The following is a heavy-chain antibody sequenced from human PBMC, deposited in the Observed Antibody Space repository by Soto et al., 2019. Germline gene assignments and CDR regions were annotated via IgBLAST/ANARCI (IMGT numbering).Heavy chain of an antibody. CDR2: INHSGST. D-gene: IGHD6-19*01. CDR3: ARVLKSGWYGPPYFQH. J-gene: IGHJ1*01. V-gene: IGHV4-34*01. Sequence: SETLSLTCAVYGGSFSGYYWSWIRQPPGKGLEWIGEINHSGSTNYNPSLKSRVTISVDTSKNQFSLKLSSVTAADTAVYYCARVLKSGWYGPPYFQHWGQGTLVTVSS. CDR1: GGSFSGYY.